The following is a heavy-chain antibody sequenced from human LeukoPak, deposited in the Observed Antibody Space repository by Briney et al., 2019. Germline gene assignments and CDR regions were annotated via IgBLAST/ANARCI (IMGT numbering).Heavy chain of an antibody. V-gene: IGHV4-34*01. CDR1: GGSISSYY. Sequence: PSETLSLTCTVSGGSISSYYWSWIRQPPGKGLEWIGEINHSGSTNYNPSLKSRVTISVDTSKNQFSLKLSSVTAADTAVYYCARGSKWLRLRMIVGTVFDYWGQGTLVTVSS. J-gene: IGHJ4*02. CDR3: ARGSKWLRLRMIVGTVFDY. CDR2: INHSGST. D-gene: IGHD5-12*01.